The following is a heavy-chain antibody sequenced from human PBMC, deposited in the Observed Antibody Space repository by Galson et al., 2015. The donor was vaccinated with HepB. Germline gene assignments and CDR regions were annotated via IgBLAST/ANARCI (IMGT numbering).Heavy chain of an antibody. Sequence: SLRLSCAASGFTFSSYWMSWVRQAPGKGLEWVANIKQDGSEKYYVDSVKGRFTISRDNVKNSLYLQMNSLRAEDTAVYYCARDREDIVVVVAVYYYYYYMDVWGKGTTVTVSS. CDR1: GFTFSSYW. D-gene: IGHD2-15*01. V-gene: IGHV3-7*01. J-gene: IGHJ6*03. CDR3: ARDREDIVVVVAVYYYYYYMDV. CDR2: IKQDGSEK.